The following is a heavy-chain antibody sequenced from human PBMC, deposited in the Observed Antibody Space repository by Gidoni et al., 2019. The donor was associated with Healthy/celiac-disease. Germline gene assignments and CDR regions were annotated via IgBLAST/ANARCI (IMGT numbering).Heavy chain of an antibody. D-gene: IGHD6-13*01. CDR1: GFTFSDYY. J-gene: IGHJ4*02. CDR3: AFRPGYSRVPLEDY. Sequence: QVQLVESGGGLLKPGGSLRLSCAASGFTFSDYYMIWIRQAPGKGLGWVSYISSSGSTIYYADSVKGRFTISRDNAKNSLYLQMNSLRAEDTAVYYCAFRPGYSRVPLEDYWGQGTLVTVSS. V-gene: IGHV3-11*01. CDR2: ISSSGSTI.